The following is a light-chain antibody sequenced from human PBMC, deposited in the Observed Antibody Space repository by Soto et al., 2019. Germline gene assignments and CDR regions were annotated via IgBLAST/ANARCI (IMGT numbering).Light chain of an antibody. CDR1: QAVSNNY. Sequence: EIVLTQSPGTLSLSPGERGSLSCRASQAVSNNYLVWYQQKPGQAPRLLIYGVSIRATGIPDRFSGSGSGTNFTLTISGLEPEDSGVYFCPQYDGSISFCGGSRVDIK. CDR3: PQYDGSIS. CDR2: GVS. J-gene: IGKJ4*01. V-gene: IGKV3-20*01.